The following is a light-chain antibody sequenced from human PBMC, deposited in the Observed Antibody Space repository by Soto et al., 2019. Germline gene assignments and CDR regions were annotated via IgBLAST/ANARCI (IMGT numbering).Light chain of an antibody. Sequence: DIVMTQSPLSLPVTPGEPASISCRSSQSLLHSNGYNYLDWYLQKPGQSPQLLIYLGSNRASGVPDRFSGGGSGTDFTLKISRVEAEDVGVYFRMQALQTPLWTFGQGTKVEIK. CDR1: QSLLHSNGYNY. J-gene: IGKJ1*01. CDR2: LGS. CDR3: MQALQTPLWT. V-gene: IGKV2-28*01.